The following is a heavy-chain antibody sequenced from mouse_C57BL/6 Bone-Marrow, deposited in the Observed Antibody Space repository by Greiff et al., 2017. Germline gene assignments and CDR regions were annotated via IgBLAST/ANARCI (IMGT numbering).Heavy chain of an antibody. Sequence: EVQLQQSGPELVKPGASVKIPCKASGYTFTDYNMDWVKQSHGKSLEWIGDINPNNGGTIYNQKFKGKGTLAVDNSSSTAYMELRGQTSEDTAVYYCAKARYFDVWGTGTTVTVSS. J-gene: IGHJ1*03. CDR3: AKARYFDV. V-gene: IGHV1-18*01. CDR2: INPNNGGT. CDR1: GYTFTDYN.